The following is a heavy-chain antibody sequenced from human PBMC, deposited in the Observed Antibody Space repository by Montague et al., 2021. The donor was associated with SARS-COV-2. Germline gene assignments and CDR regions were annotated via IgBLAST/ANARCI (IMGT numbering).Heavy chain of an antibody. CDR3: AKEREVVRAARTLVDFDL. CDR1: GGSFSVYY. CDR2: INHRGTA. Sequence: SETLSLTCAVYGGSFSVYYWSWLRQSPRRGLEWIAEINHRGTANSNPSLTSRVGISVDTSKNQFTLKLTSVTAADTAMYYCAKEREVVRAARTLVDFDLWGQGTMVTVSS. V-gene: IGHV4-34*01. D-gene: IGHD2-2*01. J-gene: IGHJ3*01.